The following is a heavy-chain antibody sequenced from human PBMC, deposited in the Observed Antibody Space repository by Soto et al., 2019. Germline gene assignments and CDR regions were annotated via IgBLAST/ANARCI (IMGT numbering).Heavy chain of an antibody. CDR2: IYGGGTT. CDR3: VQTTGWPGFDS. CDR1: GFTVSSKY. D-gene: IGHD6-19*01. Sequence: EVQLVESGGGLIQPGGSLRLSCAASGFTVSSKYMTWVRQAPGKGLEWVSVIYGGGTTYYADSVKGRFTISRDNSKNTLYLQVNSLRAEDTAVYYCVQTTGWPGFDSWGQGTLVTVSS. J-gene: IGHJ4*02. V-gene: IGHV3-53*01.